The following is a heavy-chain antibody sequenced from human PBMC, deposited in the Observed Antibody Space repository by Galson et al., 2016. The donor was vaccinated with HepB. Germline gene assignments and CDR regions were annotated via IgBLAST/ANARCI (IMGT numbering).Heavy chain of an antibody. CDR1: GGSIRNYY. J-gene: IGHJ5*02. CDR2: IYYSGTT. V-gene: IGHV4-59*01. D-gene: IGHD2-2*01. CDR3: ARVKGGCSSHSCVLDP. Sequence: SETLSLTCSVSGGSIRNYYWNWIRQPPGRGLEWIGYIYYSGTTAYNPSLKSRVTISVDRSKNQFSLSLSSMTAADTAVYYCARVKGGCSSHSCVLDPWGQGSLVVVSS.